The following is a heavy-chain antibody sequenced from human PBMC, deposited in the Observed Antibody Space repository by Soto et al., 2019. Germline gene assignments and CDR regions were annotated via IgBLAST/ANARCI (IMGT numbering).Heavy chain of an antibody. CDR3: AREGSYSAYNFAHGIQLWSFDF. D-gene: IGHD5-12*01. J-gene: IGHJ4*02. CDR1: GGSINTFY. V-gene: IGHV4-4*07. CDR2: IFSSGST. Sequence: LSLTCTVSGGSINTFYWSWVRQPAGKGLEWIGRIFSSGSTSFNPSLESRVAMSVDTSKNHFSLNLSSVTAADMAVYYCAREGSYSAYNFAHGIQLWSFDFWGQGALVTVS.